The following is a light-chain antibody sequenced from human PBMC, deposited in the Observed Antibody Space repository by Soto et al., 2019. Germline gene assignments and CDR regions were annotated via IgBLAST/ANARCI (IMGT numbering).Light chain of an antibody. CDR2: GAS. J-gene: IGKJ4*01. CDR1: QSVSNN. CDR3: QQYNTWSPLT. V-gene: IGKV3-15*01. Sequence: EIVMTQSPATLSVSPGERATLSCRASQSVSNNLAWYQQKPGQAPRLLIYGASTRATGIPARFSGSGSGTEFTLTISSLQSEDFAVYYCQQYNTWSPLTFGGGTKVXTK.